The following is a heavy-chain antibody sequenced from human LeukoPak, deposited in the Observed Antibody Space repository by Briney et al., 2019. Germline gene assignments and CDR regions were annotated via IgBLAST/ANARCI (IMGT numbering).Heavy chain of an antibody. CDR3: ATEVTD. J-gene: IGHJ4*01. CDR2: INPNSGGT. CDR1: VYTFSDYY. V-gene: IGHV1-2*02. Sequence: ASVTVSCKASVYTFSDYYMHWVRQAPGQGREWMGWINPNSGGTKYAQKFQGRVTMTRDTSISTAYMELSRLRSDDTAVYYCATEVTDWGQGTLVTVSS. D-gene: IGHD5-18*01.